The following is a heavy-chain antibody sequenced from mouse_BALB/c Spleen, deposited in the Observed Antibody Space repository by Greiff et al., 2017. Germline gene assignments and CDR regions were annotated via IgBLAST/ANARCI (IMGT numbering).Heavy chain of an antibody. V-gene: IGHV1-15*01. CDR1: GYTFTDYE. Sequence: QVHLQQSGAELVRPGASVTLSCKASGYTFTDYEMHWVKQTPVHGLEWIGAIDPETGGTAYNQKFKGKATLTADKSSSTAYMELRSLTSEDSAVYYCTRFTTVVATPYYYAMDYWGQGTSVTVSS. CDR2: IDPETGGT. D-gene: IGHD1-1*01. CDR3: TRFTTVVATPYYYAMDY. J-gene: IGHJ4*01.